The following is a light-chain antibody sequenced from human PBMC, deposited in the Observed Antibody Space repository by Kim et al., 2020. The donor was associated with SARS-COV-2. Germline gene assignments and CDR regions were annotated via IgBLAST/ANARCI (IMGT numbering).Light chain of an antibody. CDR2: KIS. CDR1: QGLVHSDGDTY. J-gene: IGKJ1*01. Sequence: DIVMTQTPLSSPVTLGQPASISCRSSQGLVHSDGDTYLNWLQQRPGQSPRLLIYKISKRFSGVPDRFSGNGAGTDFTLKISRVEAEDVGVYYCMQSTQFPWTFGQGTKVDIK. CDR3: MQSTQFPWT. V-gene: IGKV2-24*01.